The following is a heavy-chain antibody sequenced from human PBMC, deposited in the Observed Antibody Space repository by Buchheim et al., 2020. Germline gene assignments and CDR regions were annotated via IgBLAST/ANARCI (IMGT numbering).Heavy chain of an antibody. Sequence: EVQLVESGGGLVQPGGSLRLSCAASGFTFSSYSMNWVRQAPGKGLEWVSYITSRSSTIYLADSVKGRFTISRDNAKNSLYLQMNSLRDDDTAVYYCASQTYSSGCGSCHNYGMDVWGQGTT. D-gene: IGHD6-19*01. V-gene: IGHV3-48*02. J-gene: IGHJ6*02. CDR1: GFTFSSYS. CDR2: ITSRSSTI. CDR3: ASQTYSSGCGSCHNYGMDV.